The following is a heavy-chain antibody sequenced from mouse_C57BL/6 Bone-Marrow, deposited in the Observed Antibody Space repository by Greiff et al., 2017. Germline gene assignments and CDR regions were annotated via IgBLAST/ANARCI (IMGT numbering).Heavy chain of an antibody. V-gene: IGHV1-9*01. J-gene: IGHJ1*03. CDR2: ILPGSGST. D-gene: IGHD1-1*01. Sequence: VVEPGASVKLSCKATGYTFTGYWIEWVKQRPGHGLEWIGEILPGSGSTNYNEKFKGKATFTADTSSNTAYMQLSSLTTEDSAIYYCARTYYYGSSWYFDVWGTGTTVTVSS. CDR3: ARTYYYGSSWYFDV. CDR1: GYTFTGYW.